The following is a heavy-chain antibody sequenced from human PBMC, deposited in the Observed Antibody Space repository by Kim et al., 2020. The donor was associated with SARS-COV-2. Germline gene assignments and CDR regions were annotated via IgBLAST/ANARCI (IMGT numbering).Heavy chain of an antibody. Sequence: SLKSRVTISVDTYKNQFSLRLSSMTAADTAVYYCARLGSGYSSSWYGIDYWGQGTLVTVSS. J-gene: IGHJ4*02. V-gene: IGHV4-39*01. D-gene: IGHD6-13*01. CDR3: ARLGSGYSSSWYGIDY.